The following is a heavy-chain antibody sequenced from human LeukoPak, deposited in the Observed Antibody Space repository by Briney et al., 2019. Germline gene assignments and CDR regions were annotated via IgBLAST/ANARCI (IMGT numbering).Heavy chain of an antibody. Sequence: PGGSLRLSCAASGFTFSRYWMHWVRQAPGRGLVWVSRINSDGSDISYADSVKGRFTISRDNSKNTVDLQMESLRAEDTAVYYCAKDLHNWNSVGVHWGQGTLVTVSS. CDR1: GFTFSRYW. J-gene: IGHJ4*02. V-gene: IGHV3-74*01. CDR3: AKDLHNWNSVGVH. CDR2: INSDGSDI. D-gene: IGHD1-1*01.